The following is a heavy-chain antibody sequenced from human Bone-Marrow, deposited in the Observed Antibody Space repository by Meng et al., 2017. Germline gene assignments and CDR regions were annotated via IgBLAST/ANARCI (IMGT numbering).Heavy chain of an antibody. J-gene: IGHJ4*02. CDR2: INPNSGGT. Sequence: QVHRVQCGAEVKTPVASAEVSCRVSGRTFSRSTITGVRQAPGQGLEWMGRINPNSGGTNYAQKFQGRVTMTRDTSISTAYMELSRLRSDDTAVYYCARGDLGGYYDYWGQGTLVTVSS. D-gene: IGHD3-22*01. CDR1: GRTFSRST. V-gene: IGHV1-2*06. CDR3: ARGDLGGYYDY.